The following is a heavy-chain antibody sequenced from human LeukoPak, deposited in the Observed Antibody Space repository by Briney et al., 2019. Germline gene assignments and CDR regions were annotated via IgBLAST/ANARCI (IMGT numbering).Heavy chain of an antibody. V-gene: IGHV3-15*01. CDR2: IKSKTDGGTT. CDR1: GLTFNNAW. D-gene: IGHD3-16*01. CDR3: ASYVGSTYYDYVWGPPARHVFDY. Sequence: GGSLRLSCAASGLTFNNAWMSWVRQAPGKGLEWVGRIKSKTDGGTTDYAAPVKGRFTISRDNSKNTLYLQMNSLRAEDTAVYYCASYVGSTYYDYVWGPPARHVFDYWGQGTLVTVSS. J-gene: IGHJ4*02.